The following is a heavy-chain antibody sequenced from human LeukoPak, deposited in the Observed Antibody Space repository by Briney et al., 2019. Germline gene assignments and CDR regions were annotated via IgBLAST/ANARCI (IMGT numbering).Heavy chain of an antibody. CDR1: GYSFTSYW. D-gene: IGHD2-2*01. V-gene: IGHV5-10-1*01. CDR2: IDPSDSYT. CDR3: ARHDVVVPATLDY. Sequence: GESLKISCKGSGYSFTSYWISWVRQMPGKGLEWMGRIDPSDSYTNYSPPFQGHVTISADKSITTAYLQWSSLKASDTAMYYCARHDVVVPATLDYWGQGTLVTVSS. J-gene: IGHJ4*02.